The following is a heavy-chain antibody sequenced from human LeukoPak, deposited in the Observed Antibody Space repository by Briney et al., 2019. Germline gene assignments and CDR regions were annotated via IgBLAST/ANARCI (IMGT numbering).Heavy chain of an antibody. D-gene: IGHD1-26*01. CDR1: GFTFSSYS. V-gene: IGHV3-21*01. CDR3: ARGGPGDYYYYYMDV. Sequence: GGSLRLSCAASGFTFSSYSMNWVRQAPGKGLEWVSSISSSSSYIYYADSVKGRFTISRDNAKNSLYLQMNSLRAEDTAVYYCARGGPGDYYYYYMDVWGKGTTVTVSS. CDR2: ISSSSSYI. J-gene: IGHJ6*03.